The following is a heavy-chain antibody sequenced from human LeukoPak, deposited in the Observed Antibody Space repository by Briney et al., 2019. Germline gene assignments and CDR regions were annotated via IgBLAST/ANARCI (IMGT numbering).Heavy chain of an antibody. V-gene: IGHV1-69*05. CDR2: IIPIFGTA. D-gene: IGHD1-1*01. CDR3: ARGSRYNWNDGEFDY. CDR1: GGTFSSYA. Sequence: GASVKVSCKASGGTFSSYAISWVRQAPGQGLEWMGGIIPIFGTANYAQKFQGRVTITTDESTSTAYMVLSSLRSEDTAVYYCARGSRYNWNDGEFDYWGQGTLVTVSS. J-gene: IGHJ4*02.